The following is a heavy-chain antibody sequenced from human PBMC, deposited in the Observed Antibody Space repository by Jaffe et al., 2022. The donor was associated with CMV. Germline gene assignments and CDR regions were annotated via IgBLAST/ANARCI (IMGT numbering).Heavy chain of an antibody. J-gene: IGHJ6*02. V-gene: IGHV1-69*01. D-gene: IGHD2-2*01. CDR3: ATDIVVVPAVYYYGMDV. Sequence: QVQLVQSGAEVKKPGSSVKVSCKASGGTFSSYAISWVRQAPGQGLEWMGGIIPIFGTANYAQKFQGRVTITADESTSTAYMELSSLRSEDTAVYYCATDIVVVPAVYYYGMDVWGQGTTVTVSS. CDR2: IIPIFGTA. CDR1: GGTFSSYA.